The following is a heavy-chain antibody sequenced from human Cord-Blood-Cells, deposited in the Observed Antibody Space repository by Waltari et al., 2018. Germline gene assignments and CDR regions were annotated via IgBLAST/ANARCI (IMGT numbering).Heavy chain of an antibody. Sequence: EVQLVESGGGLVQPGGSLRLSCAASGFTFSSYWMYWVRQAPGKGLVWFSRIKADGRSTTYADSVKGRFTISRDNAKNTLYLQMNSLRAEETAVYYCAREHIVVVTAIDYWGQGTLVTVSA. CDR2: IKADGRST. D-gene: IGHD2-21*02. CDR1: GFTFSSYW. CDR3: AREHIVVVTAIDY. V-gene: IGHV3-74*03. J-gene: IGHJ4*02.